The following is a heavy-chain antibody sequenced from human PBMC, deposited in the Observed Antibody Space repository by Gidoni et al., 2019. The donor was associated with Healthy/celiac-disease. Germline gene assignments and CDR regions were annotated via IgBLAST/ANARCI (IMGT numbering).Heavy chain of an antibody. V-gene: IGHV3-48*01. Sequence: EVQLVESGGGLVQPGGSLRLSCAASGFTFSSYSMNWVRQAPGKGLEWVSYISSSSSTIYYADSVKGRFTISRDNAKNSLYLQMNSLRAEDTAVYYCARYSSSWVGNYFDYWGQGTLVTVSS. CDR1: GFTFSSYS. CDR3: ARYSSSWVGNYFDY. J-gene: IGHJ4*02. CDR2: ISSSSSTI. D-gene: IGHD6-13*01.